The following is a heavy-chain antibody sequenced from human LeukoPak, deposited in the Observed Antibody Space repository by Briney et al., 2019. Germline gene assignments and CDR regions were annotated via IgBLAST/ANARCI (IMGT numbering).Heavy chain of an antibody. CDR1: GFTFSSYS. V-gene: IGHV3-21*01. D-gene: IGHD6-6*01. CDR3: AREIGEFSSSGNIAY. CDR2: ISSSSSYI. Sequence: GGSLRLSCAASGFTFSSYSINWVRQAPGKGLEWVSSISSSSSYIYYADSVKGRFTISRDNAKNSLYLQMNSLRAEDTAVYYCAREIGEFSSSGNIAYWGQGTLVTVSS. J-gene: IGHJ4*02.